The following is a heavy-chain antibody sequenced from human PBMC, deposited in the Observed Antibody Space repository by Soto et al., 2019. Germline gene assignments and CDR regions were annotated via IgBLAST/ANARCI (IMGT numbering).Heavy chain of an antibody. V-gene: IGHV1-46*01. J-gene: IGHJ4*02. CDR3: ARDRATRWADSSGYYEYYFDY. CDR1: GYTFTSHY. Sequence: ASVKVSCKASGYTFTSHYMHWVRQAPGQGLEWMGIINPSGGSTSYAQEFQGRVTMTRDTSTSTVYMELSSLRSEDTAVYYCARDRATRWADSSGYYEYYFDYWGQGTLVTVFS. D-gene: IGHD3-22*01. CDR2: INPSGGST.